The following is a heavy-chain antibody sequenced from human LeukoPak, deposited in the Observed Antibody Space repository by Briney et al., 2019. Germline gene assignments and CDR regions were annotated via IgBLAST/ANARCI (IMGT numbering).Heavy chain of an antibody. V-gene: IGHV3-33*08. J-gene: IGHJ4*02. CDR3: ARWYSGSHLDS. CDR1: GFTFSSYS. CDR2: IWYDGSNE. D-gene: IGHD1-26*01. Sequence: HPGGSLRPSCAASGFTFSSYSMNWVRQAPGKGLEWVAVIWYDGSNEYYADSVKGRFTISRDNSKNTLYLQMNSLRGEDTAVYYCARWYSGSHLDSWGQGTLVTVSS.